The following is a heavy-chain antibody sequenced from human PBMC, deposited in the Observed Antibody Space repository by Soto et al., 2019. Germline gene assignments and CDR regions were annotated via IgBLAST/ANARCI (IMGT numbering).Heavy chain of an antibody. CDR2: IYSGVST. D-gene: IGHD3-3*01. CDR1: GLTVSSNY. J-gene: IGHJ4*02. CDR3: ARDSRYDFWSGYYKDY. Sequence: EVQLVESGGGLIQPGGSLRLSCAASGLTVSSNYMSWVRQDPGEGLGWVSVIYSGVSTYYADSVKGRFTICRDNSKNTLYLQMNSLRAEDTAVYYCARDSRYDFWSGYYKDYWGQGTLVTVSS. V-gene: IGHV3-53*01.